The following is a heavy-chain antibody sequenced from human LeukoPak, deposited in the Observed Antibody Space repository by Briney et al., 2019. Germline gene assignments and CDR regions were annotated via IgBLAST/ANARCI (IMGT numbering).Heavy chain of an antibody. J-gene: IGHJ4*02. D-gene: IGHD2-2*02. CDR3: AREGGYCSSTSCYTGYFDY. CDR1: GFTFDDYG. Sequence: GGSLRLSCAASGFTFDDYGMSWVRQAPGKGLEWVSDINWNGGSTGYADSVKGRFTISRDNAKNSLYLQMNSLRAEDTALYYCAREGGYCSSTSCYTGYFDYWGQGTLVTVSS. CDR2: INWNGGST. V-gene: IGHV3-20*04.